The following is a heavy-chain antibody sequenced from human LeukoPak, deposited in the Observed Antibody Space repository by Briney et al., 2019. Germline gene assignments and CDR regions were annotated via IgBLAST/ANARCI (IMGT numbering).Heavy chain of an antibody. V-gene: IGHV3-21*04. D-gene: IGHD6-13*01. CDR3: AKDAGGSSSWYDN. Sequence: GGSLRLSCAASGFTFSTYSMNWVRQAPGKGLEWVSSITSSRSYMYYADSVKGRFTISRDNAKNSLYLQMSSLRAEDTAVYYCAKDAGGSSSWYDNWGQGILVTVSS. J-gene: IGHJ4*02. CDR1: GFTFSTYS. CDR2: ITSSRSYM.